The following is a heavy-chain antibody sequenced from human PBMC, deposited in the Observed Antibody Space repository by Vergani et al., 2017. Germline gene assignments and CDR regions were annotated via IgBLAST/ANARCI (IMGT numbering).Heavy chain of an antibody. CDR3: ASGRFLEWFGAFDI. V-gene: IGHV3-74*01. D-gene: IGHD3-3*01. CDR2: INSDGSST. J-gene: IGHJ3*02. CDR1: GFTFSSYW. Sequence: EVQLVESGGGLVQPGGSLRLSCAASGFTFSSYWMHWVRQAPGKGLVWVSRINSDGSSTSYADSVKGRFTISRDNAKNTLYLQMNSLRAEDTAVYYCASGRFLEWFGAFDIWGQGTMVTVSS.